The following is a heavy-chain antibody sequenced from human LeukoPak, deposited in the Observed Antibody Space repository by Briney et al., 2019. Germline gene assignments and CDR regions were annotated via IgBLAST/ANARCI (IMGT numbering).Heavy chain of an antibody. CDR2: IIPIFGTA. Sequence: ASVKVSCKASGGTFSSYAISWVRQAPGQGLEWMGGIIPIFGTANYAQKFQGRVTITADESTSTAYMELSSLRSEDTAVYYCASHIWSGYPNHFDYWGQGTLVTVSS. V-gene: IGHV1-69*01. D-gene: IGHD3-3*02. CDR1: GGTFSSYA. CDR3: ASHIWSGYPNHFDY. J-gene: IGHJ4*02.